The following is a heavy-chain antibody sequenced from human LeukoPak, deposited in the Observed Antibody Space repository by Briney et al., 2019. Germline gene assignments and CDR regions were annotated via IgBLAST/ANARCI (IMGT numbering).Heavy chain of an antibody. J-gene: IGHJ4*02. CDR2: ISWNSGSI. CDR1: GFTFDDYA. D-gene: IGHD4-17*01. CDR3: AKSHDYGDYEEYSDY. Sequence: GGSLRLSCAASGFTFDDYAMHWVRQAPGKGLEWVSGISWNSGSIGYADSVKGRFTISRDNAKNSLYLQMNSLRAEDMALYYCAKSHDYGDYEEYSDYWGQGTLVTVSS. V-gene: IGHV3-9*03.